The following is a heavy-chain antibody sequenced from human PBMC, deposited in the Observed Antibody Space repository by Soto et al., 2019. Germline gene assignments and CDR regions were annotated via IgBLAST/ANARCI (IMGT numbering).Heavy chain of an antibody. V-gene: IGHV4-31*03. CDR3: ARGERNSNWNYVSSWFDP. CDR1: GGSISSGGYY. J-gene: IGHJ5*02. Sequence: SETLSLTCTVSGGSISSGGYYWSWIRQHPGKGLEWIGYIYYSGSTYYNPSLKSRVTISVDTSKNQFSLKLSSVTAADTAVYYCARGERNSNWNYVSSWFDPWGQGTLVTVSS. CDR2: IYYSGST. D-gene: IGHD1-7*01.